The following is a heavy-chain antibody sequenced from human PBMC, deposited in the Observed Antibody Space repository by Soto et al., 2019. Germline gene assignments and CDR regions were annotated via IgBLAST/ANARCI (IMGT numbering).Heavy chain of an antibody. J-gene: IGHJ6*02. V-gene: IGHV3-48*02. Sequence: PGGSLRLSCAASGFTFSGFNMNWVRQAPGKGLEWVSYISSRSRVIFYAGSVKGRFTISRDNAKNSPYLQMNSLRDEDTAVYYCTRDCEKGYGMDVWGQGTTVTVSS. CDR3: TRDCEKGYGMDV. CDR2: ISSRSRVI. CDR1: GFTFSGFN.